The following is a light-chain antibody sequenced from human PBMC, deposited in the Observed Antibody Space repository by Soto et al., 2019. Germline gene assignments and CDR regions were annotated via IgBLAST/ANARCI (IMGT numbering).Light chain of an antibody. V-gene: IGKV1-27*01. CDR2: AAS. CDR3: QNYNGPPWT. Sequence: DVQMTQSPSSLCASVGDRVTITCRASQDVRNYLAWYQQKPGKVPKLLIYAASTLQSGVPSRFSGSGSGTDFTLTISSLQPEDVATYYCQNYNGPPWTFGQGTRVEIK. J-gene: IGKJ1*01. CDR1: QDVRNY.